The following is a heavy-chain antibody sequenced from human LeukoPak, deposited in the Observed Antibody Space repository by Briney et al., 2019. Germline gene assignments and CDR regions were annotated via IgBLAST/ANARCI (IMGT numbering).Heavy chain of an antibody. J-gene: IGHJ4*02. V-gene: IGHV1-18*01. D-gene: IGHD4-17*01. CDR1: GYTFTSYG. Sequence: ASVTVSCKASGYTFTSYGISWVRQAPGQGLEWMGWINAYNGNTNYAQKLQGRVTMTTDTSTSTAYMELRSLRSDDTAVYYCARPETNDYGDYEYFDYWGQGTLVTASS. CDR3: ARPETNDYGDYEYFDY. CDR2: INAYNGNT.